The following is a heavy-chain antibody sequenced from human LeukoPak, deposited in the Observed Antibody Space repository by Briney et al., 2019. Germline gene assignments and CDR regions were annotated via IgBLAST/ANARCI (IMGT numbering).Heavy chain of an antibody. D-gene: IGHD6-19*01. CDR3: ARGLYRSGWYYFDY. CDR2: INSDGSTT. CDR1: GFTVSSNY. V-gene: IGHV3-74*01. J-gene: IGHJ4*02. Sequence: PGGSLRLSCAASGFTVSSNYMSWVRQAPGKGLVWVSRINSDGSTTSYADSVKGRFTISRDNAKNTLFLQMNSLRAEDTAVYYCARGLYRSGWYYFDYWGQGTLVTVSS.